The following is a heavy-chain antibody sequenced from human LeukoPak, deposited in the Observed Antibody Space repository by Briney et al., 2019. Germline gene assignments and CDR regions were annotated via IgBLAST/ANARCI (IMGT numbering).Heavy chain of an antibody. J-gene: IGHJ4*02. CDR3: ARALGRGSNSWYADF. Sequence: GGSLRLSCAASGLTFSSHAMHWVRQAPGKGLEWVAVISHDGSDKHYTDSVKGRFTISSDNSKNTLYLQMNSLRAEDTAIYYCARALGRGSNSWYADFWGQGTLVTVSS. CDR2: ISHDGSDK. CDR1: GLTFSSHA. V-gene: IGHV3-30-3*01. D-gene: IGHD6-13*01.